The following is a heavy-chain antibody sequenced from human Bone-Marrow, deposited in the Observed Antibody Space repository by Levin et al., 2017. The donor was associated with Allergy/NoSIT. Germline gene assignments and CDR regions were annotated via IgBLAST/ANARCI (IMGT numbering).Heavy chain of an antibody. J-gene: IGHJ2*01. CDR3: ARGPPGDIVVVVAATEWYFDL. CDR1: GGSFSGYY. D-gene: IGHD2-15*01. CDR2: INHSGST. Sequence: SETLSLTCAVYGGSFSGYYWSWIRQPPGKGLEWIGEINHSGSTNYNPSLKSRVTISVDTSKNQFSLKLSSVTAADTAVYYCARGPPGDIVVVVAATEWYFDLWGRGTLVTVSS. V-gene: IGHV4-34*01.